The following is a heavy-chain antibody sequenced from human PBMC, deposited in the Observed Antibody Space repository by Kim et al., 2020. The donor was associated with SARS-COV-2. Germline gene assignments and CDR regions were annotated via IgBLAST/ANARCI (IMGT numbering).Heavy chain of an antibody. D-gene: IGHD4-17*01. CDR2: IWYDGSNK. CDR1: GFTFSSYA. J-gene: IGHJ3*02. Sequence: GGSLRLSCAASGFTFSSYAMHWVRQAPGKGLEWVAVIWYDGSNKYYADSVKGRFTISRDNSKNTLYLQMNSLRAEDTAVYYCAKDGGYGGNRDAFDIWGQGTMVTVSS. V-gene: IGHV3-33*06. CDR3: AKDGGYGGNRDAFDI.